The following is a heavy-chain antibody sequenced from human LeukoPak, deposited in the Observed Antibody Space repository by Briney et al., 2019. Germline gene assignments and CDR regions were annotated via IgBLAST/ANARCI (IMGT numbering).Heavy chain of an antibody. Sequence: GGSLRLSCAASGFTFSSYAMSWVRHAPGKGLEWVSAISGSGGSTYYADSVKGRFTISRDNSKNTLYLQMNSLRAEDTAVYYCAKDLSIAVAGDYWGQGTLVTVSS. J-gene: IGHJ4*02. D-gene: IGHD6-19*01. CDR1: GFTFSSYA. CDR3: AKDLSIAVAGDY. V-gene: IGHV3-23*01. CDR2: ISGSGGST.